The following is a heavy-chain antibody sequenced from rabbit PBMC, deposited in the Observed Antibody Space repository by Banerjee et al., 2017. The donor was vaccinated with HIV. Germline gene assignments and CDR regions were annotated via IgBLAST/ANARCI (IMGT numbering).Heavy chain of an antibody. D-gene: IGHD8-1*01. CDR3: ARDAGDSFYNGPFNL. V-gene: IGHV1S45*01. CDR1: GFSFSSSYY. CDR2: INTSSGNT. Sequence: QEQLEESGGDLVKPEGSLTLTCTASGFSFSSSYYMCWVRQAPGKGLEWIACINTSSGNTVYASWAKGRFTISKTSSTTVTLQMTSLTAADTATYFCARDAGDSFYNGPFNLWGPGTLVTVS. J-gene: IGHJ4*01.